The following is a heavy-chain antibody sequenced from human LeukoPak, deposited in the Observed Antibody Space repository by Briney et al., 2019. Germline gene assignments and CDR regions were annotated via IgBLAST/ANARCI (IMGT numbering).Heavy chain of an antibody. J-gene: IGHJ6*03. CDR1: GGPFSGYY. CDR2: INHSGST. CDR3: ARVGYSYVINDWSRTGLGAYPTKYYYHMDV. Sequence: SETLSLTSAVYGGPFSGYYWSGIRRPPGRGREWFGEINHSGSTTYNPSLKSRVTISGDTSKNQFSLKLSSVTAADTAVYFCARVGYSYVINDWSRTGLGAYPTKYYYHMDVWGKGTTVTVSS. D-gene: IGHD5-18*01. V-gene: IGHV4-34*01.